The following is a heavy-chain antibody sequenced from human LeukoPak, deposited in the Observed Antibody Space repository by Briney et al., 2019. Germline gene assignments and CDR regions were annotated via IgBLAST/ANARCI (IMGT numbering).Heavy chain of an antibody. CDR2: IYYSGSI. V-gene: IGHV4-28*05. D-gene: IGHD4-17*01. CDR3: ARKATTGPTKAAFGI. CDR1: GYSISSSNY. Sequence: PSETLSLTCAVSGYSISSSNYWAWIRQPPGKGLEWIGHIYYSGSINYNPSLKSRVTMSVDTSKNQFSLKLSSVTAVDTAVYYCARKATTGPTKAAFGIWGQGTMVTVSS. J-gene: IGHJ3*02.